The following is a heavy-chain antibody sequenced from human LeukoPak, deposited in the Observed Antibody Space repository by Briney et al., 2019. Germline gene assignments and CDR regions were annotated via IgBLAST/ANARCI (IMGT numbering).Heavy chain of an antibody. CDR3: TRLSLGDTYGSDAYNFGY. CDR1: GGTFSSYA. CDR2: IIPIFGTA. Sequence: SVKVSCKASGGTFSSYAISWVRQAPGQGLEWMGGIIPIFGTANYAQKFQGRVTITADESTSTAYMELSSLRSEDTAVYYCTRLSLGDTYGSDAYNFGYWGQGTLVTVSS. J-gene: IGHJ4*02. D-gene: IGHD5-18*01. V-gene: IGHV1-69*01.